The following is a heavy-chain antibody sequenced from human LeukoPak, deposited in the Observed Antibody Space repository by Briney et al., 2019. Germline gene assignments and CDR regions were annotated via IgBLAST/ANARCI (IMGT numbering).Heavy chain of an antibody. D-gene: IGHD1-14*01. V-gene: IGHV3-30*03. CDR1: GFTFSSYG. Sequence: PGGSLRLSCAASGFTFSSYGMHWVRQAPGKGLEWVAVISYDGSNKYYADSVKGRFTISRDNSKNTLYLQMNSLRAEDTAVYYCARVSSLTGAFDIWGQGTMVTVSS. J-gene: IGHJ3*02. CDR2: ISYDGSNK. CDR3: ARVSSLTGAFDI.